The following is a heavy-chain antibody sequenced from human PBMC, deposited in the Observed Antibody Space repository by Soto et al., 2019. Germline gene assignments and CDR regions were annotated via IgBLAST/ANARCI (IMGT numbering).Heavy chain of an antibody. J-gene: IGHJ6*02. V-gene: IGHV4-4*02. Sequence: SETLSLTCAVSGDSVTRSNWWSWVRQSPGKGLEWIGEIYHSGNTKYNPSLKSRITMSVDKSKNQFSLKMTSVTAADTAVYYCATSGWNEDFYYYYGLDVWGQGTTVTVSS. D-gene: IGHD6-19*01. CDR2: IYHSGNT. CDR1: GDSVTRSNW. CDR3: ATSGWNEDFYYYYGLDV.